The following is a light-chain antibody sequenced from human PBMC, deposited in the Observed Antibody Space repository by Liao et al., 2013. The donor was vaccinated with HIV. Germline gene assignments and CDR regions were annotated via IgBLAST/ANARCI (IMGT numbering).Light chain of an antibody. V-gene: IGLV3-21*01. J-gene: IGLJ2*01. Sequence: SYVLTQPPAVSVAPGETATITCGGHSVGSKSVHWYQQRPGQAPMVVIHFDSARPSGIPERFSGSNSGNTATLTISGTQPMDEADYYCQAWDRNTAIFGGGTKLTVL. CDR1: SVGSKS. CDR2: FDS. CDR3: QAWDRNTAI.